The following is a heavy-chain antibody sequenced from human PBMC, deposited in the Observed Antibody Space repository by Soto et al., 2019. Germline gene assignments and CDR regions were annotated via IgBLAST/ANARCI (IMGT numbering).Heavy chain of an antibody. V-gene: IGHV1-46*01. CDR3: ARDYYKYYDSSGYYRSPAY. Sequence: ASVKVSCKASGYTFTSYYMHWVRQAPGQGLEWMGIINPSGGSTSYAQKFQGRVTMTRDTSTSTVYMELSSLRSEDTAVYYCARDYYKYYDSSGYYRSPAYWGQGTLVTVSS. D-gene: IGHD3-22*01. J-gene: IGHJ4*02. CDR1: GYTFTSYY. CDR2: INPSGGST.